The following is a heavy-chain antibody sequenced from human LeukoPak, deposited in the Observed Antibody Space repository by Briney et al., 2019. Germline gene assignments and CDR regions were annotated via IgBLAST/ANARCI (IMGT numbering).Heavy chain of an antibody. CDR3: AKDPWGSGSTDDAFDI. D-gene: IGHD1-26*01. Sequence: SETLSLTCTVSGGSISSGSYYWSWIRQPAGKGLEWIGRIYTSGSTNYNPSLKSRVTISVDTSKNQFSLKLSSVTAADTAVYYCAKDPWGSGSTDDAFDIWGQGTMVTVSS. V-gene: IGHV4-61*02. CDR1: GGSISSGSYY. J-gene: IGHJ3*02. CDR2: IYTSGST.